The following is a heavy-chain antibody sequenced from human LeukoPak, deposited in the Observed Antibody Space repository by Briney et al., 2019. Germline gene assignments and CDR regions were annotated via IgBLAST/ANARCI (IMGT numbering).Heavy chain of an antibody. Sequence: SQTLSLTCIVSGGSMTSGTFSWSWIRQPAGKGLQWIGRAHTSGSTNYNPSLKSRVTISVDTSKNQFSLKLSSVTAADTAVYYCARERRGEAARALAFDIWGQGTMVTVSS. CDR1: GGSMTSGTFS. V-gene: IGHV4-61*02. J-gene: IGHJ3*02. D-gene: IGHD6-6*01. CDR3: ARERRGEAARALAFDI. CDR2: AHTSGST.